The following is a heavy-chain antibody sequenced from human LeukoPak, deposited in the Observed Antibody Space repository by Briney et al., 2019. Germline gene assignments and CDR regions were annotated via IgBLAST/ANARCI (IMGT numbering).Heavy chain of an antibody. J-gene: IGHJ4*02. V-gene: IGHV1-2*06. CDR3: ARGAYSSSWYDGGMIDY. CDR1: GYTFTGYY. D-gene: IGHD6-13*01. CDR2: INPNSGGT. Sequence: ASVKVSCXASGYTFTGYYMHWVRRAPGQGLEWMGRINPNSGGTNYAQKFQGRVTMTRDTSISTAYMELSRLRSDDTAVYYCARGAYSSSWYDGGMIDYWGQGTLVTVSS.